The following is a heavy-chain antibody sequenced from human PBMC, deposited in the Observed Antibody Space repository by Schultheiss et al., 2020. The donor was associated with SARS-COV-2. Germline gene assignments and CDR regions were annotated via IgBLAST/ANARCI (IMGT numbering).Heavy chain of an antibody. V-gene: IGHV3-13*05. Sequence: GGSLRLSCAASGFTFSSYAMSWVRQAPGKGLEWVSAIGTAGDPYYPGSVKGRFTISRDNAKNSLYLQMNSLRAEDTAVYYCASGSSSGTGYYYYGMDVWGQGTTVTVAS. J-gene: IGHJ6*02. CDR1: GFTFSSYA. D-gene: IGHD6-6*01. CDR2: IGTAGDP. CDR3: ASGSSSGTGYYYYGMDV.